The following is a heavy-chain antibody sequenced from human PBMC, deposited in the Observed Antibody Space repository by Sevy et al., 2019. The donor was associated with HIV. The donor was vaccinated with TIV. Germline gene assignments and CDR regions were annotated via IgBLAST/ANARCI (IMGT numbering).Heavy chain of an antibody. Sequence: GGSLRLSCAVSGFSFSHYAFHWVRQAPGKGLEWVSLISYDGTYKYYADSVKGRFTISRDNSKNTLYLQMNSLRGNDTAVYYCARVAGSYCTNDYYHRFDYWGPGALVTVSS. CDR2: ISYDGTYK. D-gene: IGHD2-8*01. V-gene: IGHV3-30-3*01. CDR1: GFSFSHYA. J-gene: IGHJ4*02. CDR3: ARVAGSYCTNDYYHRFDY.